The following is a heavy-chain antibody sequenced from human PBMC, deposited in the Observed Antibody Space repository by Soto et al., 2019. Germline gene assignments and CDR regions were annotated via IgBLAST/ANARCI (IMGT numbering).Heavy chain of an antibody. D-gene: IGHD3-3*01. Sequence: PVGSLRLSCAASGFTFGKYWMAWVRQAPGKGLEWLANIKRDGSEKYYVDSVKGRFTISRDNAKNSLYLQMSSLRVEDTAVYYCARHDDRDANYWGQGTLVTVSS. V-gene: IGHV3-7*01. CDR1: GFTFGKYW. J-gene: IGHJ4*02. CDR3: ARHDDRDANY. CDR2: IKRDGSEK.